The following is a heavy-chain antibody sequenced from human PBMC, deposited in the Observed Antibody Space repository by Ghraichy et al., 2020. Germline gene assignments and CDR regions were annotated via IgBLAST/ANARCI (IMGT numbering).Heavy chain of an antibody. CDR1: GYSFTSYW. CDR2: IYPGDSDT. Sequence: GESLNISCKGSGYSFTSYWIGWVRQMPGKGLEWMGIIYPGDSDTRYSPSFQGQVTISADKSISTAYLQWSSLKASDTAMYYCARLVGYYYGSGSYYKDYYYGMDVWGQGTTVTVSS. J-gene: IGHJ6*02. CDR3: ARLVGYYYGSGSYYKDYYYGMDV. D-gene: IGHD3-10*01. V-gene: IGHV5-51*01.